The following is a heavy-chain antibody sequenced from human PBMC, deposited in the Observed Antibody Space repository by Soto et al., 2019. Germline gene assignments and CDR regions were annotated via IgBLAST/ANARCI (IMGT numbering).Heavy chain of an antibody. D-gene: IGHD6-19*01. V-gene: IGHV1-3*01. J-gene: IGHJ2*01. Sequence: QVQLVQSGAEVKKPGASVKVSCKASGYTFTSYAMHWVRQAPGQRLEWMGWINAGNGNTKYSQKFQGRVTITRDTSASTAYMELSSLRSEDTAVYYCARGVVGIGGWYFDLWGRGTLVTVSS. CDR3: ARGVVGIGGWYFDL. CDR1: GYTFTSYA. CDR2: INAGNGNT.